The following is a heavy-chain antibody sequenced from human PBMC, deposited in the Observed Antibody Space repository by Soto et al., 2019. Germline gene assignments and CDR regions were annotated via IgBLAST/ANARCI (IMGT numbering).Heavy chain of an antibody. J-gene: IGHJ4*02. Sequence: PLVQSGAEVKKPAASVKVSCKTSGPTFIAYYIHWVRQAPGQGLEWMGWIDPKSGGTTYEQKFLGRVTMTRDTSINTAYMELNTLTSDDTALYYCARISVDVPEWGQGTLITVSS. CDR2: IDPKSGGT. V-gene: IGHV1-2*02. CDR1: GPTFIAYY. CDR3: ARISVDVPE. D-gene: IGHD5-12*01.